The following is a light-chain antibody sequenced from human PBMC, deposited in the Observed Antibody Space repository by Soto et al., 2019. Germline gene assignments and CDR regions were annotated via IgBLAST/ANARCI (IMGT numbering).Light chain of an antibody. CDR2: DAS. CDR1: QSVGKY. CDR3: QQRGNRPPWT. V-gene: IGKV3-11*01. J-gene: IGKJ5*01. Sequence: GMSQSAATLSLSPGERATLSCRASQSVGKYLVWYQQKPGQAPRLLIYDASNRATGIPARFSGSGSGTDFTLTISSLEPEDVAVYYCQQRGNRPPWTFGQGTRLE.